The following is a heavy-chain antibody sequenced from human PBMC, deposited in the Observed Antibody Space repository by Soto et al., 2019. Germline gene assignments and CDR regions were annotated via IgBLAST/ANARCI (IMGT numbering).Heavy chain of an antibody. V-gene: IGHV4-31*03. J-gene: IGHJ6*02. CDR2: IYYSGST. Sequence: QVQLQESGPGLVKPSQTLSLTCTVSGGSISSGGYYWSWIRQHPGKGLEWIGYIYYSGSTYYNPSLKSRVTISVDTSKNQFSLKLSSVTAADTAVYYCAREWGTLGGRPAPLDVWGQGTTVTVSS. CDR1: GGSISSGGYY. D-gene: IGHD2-15*01. CDR3: AREWGTLGGRPAPLDV.